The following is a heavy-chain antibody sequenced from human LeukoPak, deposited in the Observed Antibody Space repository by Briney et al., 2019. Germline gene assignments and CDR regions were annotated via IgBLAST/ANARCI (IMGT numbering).Heavy chain of an antibody. V-gene: IGHV5-51*01. D-gene: IGHD2-8*01. J-gene: IGHJ6*02. Sequence: GESLKISCKTSGYIFATYWSGWVRHMPGKGLEWMAIIFPRDSDTRYSPSSQGHVTISADRSTNTAYLQWSSLKASDTAIYYCARQGATPTNYYYYGLDVWGQGTTVTVSS. CDR3: ARQGATPTNYYYYGLDV. CDR2: IFPRDSDT. CDR1: GYIFATYW.